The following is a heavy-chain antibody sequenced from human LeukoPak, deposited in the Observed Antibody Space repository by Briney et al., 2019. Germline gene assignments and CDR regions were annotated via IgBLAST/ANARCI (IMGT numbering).Heavy chain of an antibody. CDR1: GFTFDEYA. Sequence: GRTLRLSRAASGFTFDEYAMPWVPQDPGTGLQGVSGIRWNSGSIGYADSVKGRFTISRDNAKNSLYLQMNSLRAEDMALYYCAKDIVCSRTSCYNDDFDNWGQGTMVTVSS. D-gene: IGHD2-2*01. CDR2: IRWNSGSI. V-gene: IGHV3-9*03. J-gene: IGHJ3*02. CDR3: AKDIVCSRTSCYNDDFDN.